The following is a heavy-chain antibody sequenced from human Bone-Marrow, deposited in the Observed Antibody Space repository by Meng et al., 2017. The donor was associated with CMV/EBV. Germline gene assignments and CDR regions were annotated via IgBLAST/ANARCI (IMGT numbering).Heavy chain of an antibody. V-gene: IGHV1-2*02. CDR1: GYTFTGYY. CDR3: AREVGVIVSYASDI. D-gene: IGHD3-16*02. Sequence: ASVKVSCKASGYTFTGYYMHWVRQAPGQAPEWMGWINPNGGGTNYARKFQDRVAMTRDTSISTAYMELSRLRYDDTAVYYCAREVGVIVSYASDIWGPGTMVTVSS. CDR2: INPNGGGT. J-gene: IGHJ3*02.